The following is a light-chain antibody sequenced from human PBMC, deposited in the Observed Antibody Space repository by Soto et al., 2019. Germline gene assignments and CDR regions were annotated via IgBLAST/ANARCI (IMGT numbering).Light chain of an antibody. Sequence: DIVMTQSPDSLAVSLGERTTINCKSSQNVLYSSNNKNYLSWYQQKPGQPPKLLIYWASTRESGVPDRFSGSGSGTDFTLTISSLQAEDVAVYYCQQYHLTPYTFGQGTKLEIK. V-gene: IGKV4-1*01. CDR3: QQYHLTPYT. J-gene: IGKJ2*01. CDR1: QNVLYSSNNKNY. CDR2: WAS.